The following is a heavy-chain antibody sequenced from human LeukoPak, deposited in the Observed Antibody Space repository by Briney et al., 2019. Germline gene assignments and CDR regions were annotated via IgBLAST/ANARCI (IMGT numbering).Heavy chain of an antibody. CDR2: INPNSGDT. V-gene: IGHV1-2*02. Sequence: GASVKVSCKASGYTFTGYYMHWVRQAPGQGLEWMGWINPNSGDTNYAQKFQGRVTTTRDTSISTAYLELSRLKSDDTAVYYCARDSNWGFDYWGQGTLVTVSS. CDR3: ARDSNWGFDY. D-gene: IGHD7-27*01. CDR1: GYTFTGYY. J-gene: IGHJ4*02.